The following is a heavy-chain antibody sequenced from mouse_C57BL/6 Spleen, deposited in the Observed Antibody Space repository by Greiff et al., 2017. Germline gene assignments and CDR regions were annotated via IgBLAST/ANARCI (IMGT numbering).Heavy chain of an antibody. CDR2: ITPSSGYT. CDR3: ARLPGSSYENYCDY. CDR1: GYTFTSYT. D-gene: IGHD1-1*01. V-gene: IGHV1-4*01. Sequence: VQLQQSGAELARPGASVKMSCKASGYTFTSYTMHWVKQRPGQGLEWIGYITPSSGYTKYNQKFKDKATLTADKSSSTAYMQLSSLTSEDSAVYYCARLPGSSYENYCDYWGQGTTLTVSS. J-gene: IGHJ2*01.